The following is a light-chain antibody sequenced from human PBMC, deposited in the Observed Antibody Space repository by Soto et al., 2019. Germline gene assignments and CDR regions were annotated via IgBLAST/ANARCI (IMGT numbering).Light chain of an antibody. J-gene: IGKJ5*01. V-gene: IGKV3-11*01. Sequence: EVVLSQFPANLSLSPGESATLSCRASQSVSFYLAWYQQKPGQAPRLLIYDASKRATGIPGRFSGSGSGTAFTLTISGLEPEDFAVYYYQQRNVWPPITFGQGTRLEI. CDR3: QQRNVWPPIT. CDR2: DAS. CDR1: QSVSFY.